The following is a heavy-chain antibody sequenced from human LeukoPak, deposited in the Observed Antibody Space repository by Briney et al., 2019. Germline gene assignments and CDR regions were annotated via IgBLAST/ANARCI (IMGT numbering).Heavy chain of an antibody. Sequence: GGSLRLSCAASGFTFSNYWMHWVRQAPGKGLVWVSRLNSDGSSTNYADSVKGRFTISRDNAKNTLYLQMNSLRDEDAAVFYCARSRYDYIWGIDYWGQGTLVTISS. V-gene: IGHV3-74*01. CDR3: ARSRYDYIWGIDY. J-gene: IGHJ4*02. D-gene: IGHD3-16*01. CDR2: LNSDGSST. CDR1: GFTFSNYW.